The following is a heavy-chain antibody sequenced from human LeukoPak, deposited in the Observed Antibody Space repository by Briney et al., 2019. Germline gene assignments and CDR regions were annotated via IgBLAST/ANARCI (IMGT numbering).Heavy chain of an antibody. CDR1: GYTFTSYY. CDR3: ARGNYGSGSYSPYYYMDV. V-gene: IGHV1-46*01. D-gene: IGHD3-10*01. Sequence: ASVKVSCKASGYTFTSYYMHWVRQAPGQGLEWMGIINPSGGSTSYAQKFQGRVTITADESTSTAYMELSSLRSEDTAVYYCARGNYGSGSYSPYYYMDVWGKGTTVTISS. J-gene: IGHJ6*03. CDR2: INPSGGST.